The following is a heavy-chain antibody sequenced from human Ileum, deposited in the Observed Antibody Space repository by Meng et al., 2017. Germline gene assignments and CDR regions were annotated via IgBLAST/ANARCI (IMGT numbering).Heavy chain of an antibody. D-gene: IGHD6-25*01. V-gene: IGHV3-66*02. CDR2: LRAAGNT. CDR1: GFTFNSYA. Sequence: GESLKISCAASGFTFNSYAMSWVRQAPGKGLEWVSVLRAAGNTFYADSVEGRFTFSRDNSKNTVFLQMNDLRPEDTAVYYCVRGGGYIIAYWGQGSLVTVSS. J-gene: IGHJ4*02. CDR3: VRGGGYIIAY.